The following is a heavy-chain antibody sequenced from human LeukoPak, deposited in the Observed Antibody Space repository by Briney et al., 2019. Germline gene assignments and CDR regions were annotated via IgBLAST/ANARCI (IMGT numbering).Heavy chain of an antibody. V-gene: IGHV4-59*01. Sequence: SETLSLTCTVSGSSISSYYWSWIRQPPGKGLEWIGYIYYSGSTNYNPSLKSRVTISVDSSKNQFSLKLSSVTAAGTAVYYCARSHYDFWSGPTNAFDIWGQGTMVTVSS. CDR2: IYYSGST. CDR3: ARSHYDFWSGPTNAFDI. CDR1: GSSISSYY. D-gene: IGHD3-3*01. J-gene: IGHJ3*02.